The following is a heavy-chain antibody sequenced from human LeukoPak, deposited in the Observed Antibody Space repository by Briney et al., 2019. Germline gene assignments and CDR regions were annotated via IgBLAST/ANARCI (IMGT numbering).Heavy chain of an antibody. D-gene: IGHD2-2*01. CDR3: ARDPRHCSSTSCPGNFDY. CDR1: GGSISSGSYY. CDR2: IYTSGST. Sequence: SETLSLTCTVSGGSISSGSYYWSWIRQPAGKGLEWIGRIYTSGSTNYNPSLKSRVTISVDTSKNQFSLKLSSVTAADTVVYYCARDPRHCSSTSCPGNFDYWGQGTLVTVSS. V-gene: IGHV4-61*02. J-gene: IGHJ4*02.